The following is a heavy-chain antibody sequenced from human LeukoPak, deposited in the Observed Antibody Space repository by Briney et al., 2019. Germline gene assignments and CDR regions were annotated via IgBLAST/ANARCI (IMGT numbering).Heavy chain of an antibody. D-gene: IGHD3-3*01. Sequence: ASVKVSCKASGYTFTSYYMHWVRQAPGQGLEWMGIINPSGGSTSYAQKFQGRVTMTRDTSTSTVYMELSSLRSEDTAVYYCARDKSYYDFWSGFLDYWGQGTLVTVSS. V-gene: IGHV1-46*01. CDR1: GYTFTSYY. CDR3: ARDKSYYDFWSGFLDY. CDR2: INPSGGST. J-gene: IGHJ4*02.